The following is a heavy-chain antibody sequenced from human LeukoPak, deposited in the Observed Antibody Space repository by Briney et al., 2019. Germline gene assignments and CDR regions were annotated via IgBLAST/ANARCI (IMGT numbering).Heavy chain of an antibody. CDR1: GGTFSSYA. CDR3: ARRVDFFGVASGGYFDY. CDR2: IIPIFGTA. V-gene: IGHV1-69*13. D-gene: IGHD3-3*01. J-gene: IGHJ4*02. Sequence: ASVKVSCKASGGTFSSYAISWVRQAPGQGLAWMGGIIPIFGTANYAQKFQGRVTITADESTSTAYMELSSLRSEDTAVYYCARRVDFFGVASGGYFDYWGQGTLVTVSS.